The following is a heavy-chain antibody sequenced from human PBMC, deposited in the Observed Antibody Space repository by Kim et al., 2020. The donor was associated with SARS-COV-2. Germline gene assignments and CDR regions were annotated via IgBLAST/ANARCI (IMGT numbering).Heavy chain of an antibody. CDR1: GFTFSNAW. CDR2: IKSKTDGGTT. Sequence: GGSLRLSCAASGFTFSNAWMSWVRQAPGKGLEWVGRIKSKTDGGTTDYAAPVKGRFTISRDDSKNTLYLQMNSLKTEDTAVYYCTTDPSSYYYYDSSEPGGWSYYYGMDVWGQRTTGTVSS. V-gene: IGHV3-15*01. J-gene: IGHJ6*02. CDR3: TTDPSSYYYYDSSEPGGWSYYYGMDV. D-gene: IGHD3-22*01.